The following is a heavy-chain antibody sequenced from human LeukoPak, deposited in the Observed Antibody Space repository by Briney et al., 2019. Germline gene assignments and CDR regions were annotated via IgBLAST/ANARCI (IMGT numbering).Heavy chain of an antibody. V-gene: IGHV4-59*01. CDR1: GGSISSYY. CDR2: IYYSGST. D-gene: IGHD3-22*01. CDR3: ARDRSHYDSSGYYYWYFDP. Sequence: SETLSLTCTVSGGSISSYYWSWIRQPPGKGLEWIGYIYYSGSTNYNPSLKSRVTISVDTSKNQFSLKLSSVTAADTAVYYCARDRSHYDSSGYYYWYFDPWGRGTLVTVSS. J-gene: IGHJ2*01.